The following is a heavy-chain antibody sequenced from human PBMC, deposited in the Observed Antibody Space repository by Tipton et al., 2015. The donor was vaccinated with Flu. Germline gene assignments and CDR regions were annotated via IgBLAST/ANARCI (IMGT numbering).Heavy chain of an antibody. CDR2: IHQSGTN. CDR3: ARRDFSNYVSDPKNWFDR. Sequence: TLSLTCSVSGDYIASDHYWGWIRQPPGGGLEWIGNIHQSGTNYYNPSLRGRVTFSVDRSKNQFSLSLTSVTAADTAVYYCARRDFSNYVSDPKNWFDRWGQGILVTVSS. CDR1: GDYIASDHY. V-gene: IGHV4-38-2*01. J-gene: IGHJ5*02. D-gene: IGHD4-11*01.